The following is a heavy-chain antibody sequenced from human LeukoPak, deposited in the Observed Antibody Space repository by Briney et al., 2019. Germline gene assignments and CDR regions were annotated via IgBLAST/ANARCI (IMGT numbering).Heavy chain of an antibody. Sequence: PSETLSLTCNVSGGSMSNIYYWGWIRQPPGEGLGWIGNFFYSGITSYNLSLRSRVTIAIDTSKSQFSLKLTSVTAADTAVYYCAKGEGVDTAMVEYFQHWGQGTLVTVSS. CDR3: AKGEGVDTAMVEYFQH. CDR2: FFYSGIT. V-gene: IGHV4-39*07. CDR1: GGSMSNIYY. J-gene: IGHJ1*01. D-gene: IGHD5-18*01.